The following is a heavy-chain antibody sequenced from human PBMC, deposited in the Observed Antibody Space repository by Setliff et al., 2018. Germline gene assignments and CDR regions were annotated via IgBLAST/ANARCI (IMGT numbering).Heavy chain of an antibody. CDR1: GFTFSSYG. V-gene: IGHV3-33*01. J-gene: IGHJ4*02. D-gene: IGHD3-22*01. Sequence: PGGSLRLSCAASGFTFSSYGMHWVRQAPGKGLEWVAVIWYDGSNKYYADSVKGRFTISRDNSKNTLYLQMNSLRAEDTAVYYCATGKYYYDSSGKGETDEFDYWGQGTLVTV. CDR3: ATGKYYYDSSGKGETDEFDY. CDR2: IWYDGSNK.